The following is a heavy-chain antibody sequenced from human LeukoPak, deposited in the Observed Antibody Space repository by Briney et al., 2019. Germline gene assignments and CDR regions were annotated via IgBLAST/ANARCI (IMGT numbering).Heavy chain of an antibody. V-gene: IGHV3-7*01. Sequence: GGSLRLSCAASGFTFSNYWMTWVRQAPGKGLEWVAYINQDGSEEHYMDSVKARFTISRDNAKNSLSLQMNSLRAEDTAVYYCVRDGGVSGYDLLDYWGQRTLVTVSS. J-gene: IGHJ4*02. CDR3: VRDGGVSGYDLLDY. CDR1: GFTFSNYW. D-gene: IGHD5-12*01. CDR2: INQDGSEE.